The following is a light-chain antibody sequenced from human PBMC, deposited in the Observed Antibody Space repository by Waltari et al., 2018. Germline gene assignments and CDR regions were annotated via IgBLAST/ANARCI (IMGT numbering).Light chain of an antibody. Sequence: QSVLTQPPSVSATPGKTVTISCSGSTSNMGNEYVSWYQQLPRTAPKILIYNNDNRPSGIPYRFSGSKSGTSATLGITGLQTGDEAHYYCGAWDSSVSAYVFGTGTEVTVL. J-gene: IGLJ1*01. CDR1: TSNMGNEY. V-gene: IGLV1-51*01. CDR2: NND. CDR3: GAWDSSVSAYV.